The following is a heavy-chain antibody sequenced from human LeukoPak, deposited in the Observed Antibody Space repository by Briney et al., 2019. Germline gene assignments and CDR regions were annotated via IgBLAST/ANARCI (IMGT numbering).Heavy chain of an antibody. D-gene: IGHD3-3*01. CDR2: ISSSSSTI. V-gene: IGHV3-48*01. Sequence: TGGSLRLSCAASGFTITTNYMNWVRQAPGKGLEWVSYISSSSSTIYYADSVKGRFTISRDNAKNSLYLQMNSLRAEDTAVYYCARGEWVFAFDIWGQGTMVTVSS. J-gene: IGHJ3*02. CDR3: ARGEWVFAFDI. CDR1: GFTITTNY.